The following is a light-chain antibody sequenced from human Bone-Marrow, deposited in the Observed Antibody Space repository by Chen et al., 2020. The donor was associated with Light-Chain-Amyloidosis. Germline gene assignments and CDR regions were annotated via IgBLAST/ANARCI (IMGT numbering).Light chain of an antibody. CDR3: QQYYSTPIT. V-gene: IGKV4-1*01. CDR2: WAS. J-gene: IGKJ5*01. Sequence: DIVMTQSPDSLAVSLGERAPINCKSSQSVLYSSNNNNYLAWYQHKPGQPPKLLIYWASTRQFGVPDRFSGSGSGTDFTLTISSLQAEDVAVYYCQQYYSTPITFGQGTRLEIK. CDR1: QSVLYSSNNNNY.